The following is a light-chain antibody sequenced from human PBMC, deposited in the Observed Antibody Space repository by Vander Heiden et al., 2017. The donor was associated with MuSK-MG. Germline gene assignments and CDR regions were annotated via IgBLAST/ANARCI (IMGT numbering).Light chain of an antibody. J-gene: IGKJ4*01. CDR1: QTISSW. V-gene: IGKV1-5*03. CDR3: QHDKTYPLT. Sequence: DIQMTQSPPTLSASVGDRVTITCRASQTISSWLAWYQQKPGKAPKLLIYKASSLESGVPSRFSGSGSETEFTLTISSLQPEDFATYLCQHDKTYPLTFGGGTKVEIK. CDR2: KAS.